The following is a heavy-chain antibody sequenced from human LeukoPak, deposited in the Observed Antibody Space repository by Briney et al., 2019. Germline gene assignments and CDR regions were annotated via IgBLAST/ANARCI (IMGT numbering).Heavy chain of an antibody. CDR2: ISYDGSNK. Sequence: GGSLRLSCAASGFTFSSYAMHWVRQAPGKGLEWVAVISYDGSNKYYADSVKGRFTISRDNSKNTLYLQMDSLRAVDTAVYYCARGASGWYSDYWGQGTLVTVSS. D-gene: IGHD6-19*01. CDR3: ARGASGWYSDY. CDR1: GFTFSSYA. J-gene: IGHJ4*02. V-gene: IGHV3-30-3*01.